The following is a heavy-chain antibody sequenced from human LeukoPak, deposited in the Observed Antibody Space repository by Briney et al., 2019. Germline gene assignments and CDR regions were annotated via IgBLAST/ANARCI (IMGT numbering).Heavy chain of an antibody. J-gene: IGHJ6*03. V-gene: IGHV3-13*01. CDR1: GFTFGSYD. D-gene: IGHD5-18*01. CDR2: IGTAGDT. Sequence: GGSLRLSCAASGFTFGSYDMHWVRQATGKGLEWVSAIGTAGDTYYPGSVKGRFTISRENAKNSLYLQMNSLRAGDTAVYYCARGGVFGYSHGGYYYMDVWGKGTTVTVSS. CDR3: ARGGVFGYSHGGYYYMDV.